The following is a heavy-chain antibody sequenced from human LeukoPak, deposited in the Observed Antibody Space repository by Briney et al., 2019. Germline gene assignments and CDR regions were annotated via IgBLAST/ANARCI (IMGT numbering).Heavy chain of an antibody. CDR3: ARGTVGIPGTDY. Sequence: GGSLRLSCGVSGFTFSRYWMHWFRQAPGKGLEWVASMNQDGRETYSVDSVRGRFAIFRDNTRNSLYLEMNNVRAADTGVYYCARGTVGIPGTDYWGQGTLVTVSS. J-gene: IGHJ4*02. V-gene: IGHV3-7*01. CDR1: GFTFSRYW. D-gene: IGHD4-23*01. CDR2: MNQDGRET.